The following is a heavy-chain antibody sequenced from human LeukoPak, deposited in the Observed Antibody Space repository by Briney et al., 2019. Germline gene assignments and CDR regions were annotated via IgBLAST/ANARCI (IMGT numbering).Heavy chain of an antibody. CDR1: GYTFTNYY. CDR2: INPSGGST. CDR3: ARDYYDRNPGVVDY. D-gene: IGHD3-22*01. J-gene: IGHJ4*02. V-gene: IGHV1-46*01. Sequence: ASVKVSCKASGYTFTNYYIHWVRQAPGQGLECMGIINPSGGSTSYAQKFQGRVTMTRDMSTSTVYMELSSLRSEDTAVYYCARDYYDRNPGVVDYWGQGTLVTVSS.